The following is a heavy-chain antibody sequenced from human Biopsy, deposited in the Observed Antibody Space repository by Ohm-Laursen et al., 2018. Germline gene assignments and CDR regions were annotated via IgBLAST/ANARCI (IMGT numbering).Heavy chain of an antibody. J-gene: IGHJ6*02. Sequence: SLRLSCAASWFTFSSYWMNWVRQVPGKGLVWVATINKDGSTLQYVDSVRGRFTISRDNAKNTLHLQMNSLRADDTAIYYCAKDLHNYGMDVWGQGTTVTVSS. CDR2: INKDGSTL. CDR3: AKDLHNYGMDV. CDR1: WFTFSSYW. V-gene: IGHV3-74*03.